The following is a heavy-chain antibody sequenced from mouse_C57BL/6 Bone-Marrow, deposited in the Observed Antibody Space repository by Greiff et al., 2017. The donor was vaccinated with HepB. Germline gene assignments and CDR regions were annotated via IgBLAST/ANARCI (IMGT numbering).Heavy chain of an antibody. CDR2: IYPGSGST. Sequence: QVQLQQPGAELVKPGASVKMSCKASGYTFTSYWITWVKQRPGQGLEWIGDIYPGSGSTNYNEKFKSKSTLTVDTSSSTAYMQLSSLTSEDSADYCGASHDEDDGGFAYWGQGTPVTVSA. D-gene: IGHD2-3*01. V-gene: IGHV1-55*01. CDR1: GYTFTSYW. J-gene: IGHJ3*01. CDR3: ASHDEDDGGFAY.